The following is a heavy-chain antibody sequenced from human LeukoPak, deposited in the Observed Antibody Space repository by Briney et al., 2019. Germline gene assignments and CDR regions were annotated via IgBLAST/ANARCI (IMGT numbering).Heavy chain of an antibody. CDR2: IIPIFGTA. CDR3: AREGLLWFGDQNLRKGFDY. D-gene: IGHD3-10*01. CDR1: GGTFSSYA. J-gene: IGHJ4*02. Sequence: ASVKVSCKASGGTFSSYAISWVRQAPGQGLEWMGGIIPIFGTANYAQKFQGRATITADESTSTAYMELSSLRSEDTAVYYCAREGLLWFGDQNLRKGFDYWGQGTLVTVSS. V-gene: IGHV1-69*13.